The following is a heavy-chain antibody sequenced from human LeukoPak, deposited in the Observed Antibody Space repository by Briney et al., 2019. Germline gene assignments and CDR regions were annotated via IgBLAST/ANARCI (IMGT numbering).Heavy chain of an antibody. D-gene: IGHD3/OR15-3a*01. CDR2: TFYTGRT. CDR3: ARRSHNFDFYDV. CDR1: GDSIISNIYW. Sequence: NASETLSLTCTVSGDSIISNIYWWDWVRLPPGKGLEWIGATFYTGRTFYSPSLKSRVTISVDTSKNQFSLDLSSATAADTAVYYCARRSHNFDFYDVWGQGTRVTVSS. V-gene: IGHV4-39*01. J-gene: IGHJ3*01.